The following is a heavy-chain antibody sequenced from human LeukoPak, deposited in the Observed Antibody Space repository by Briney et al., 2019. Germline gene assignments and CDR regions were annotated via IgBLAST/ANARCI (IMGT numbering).Heavy chain of an antibody. J-gene: IGHJ4*02. CDR2: ISSSGSTI. Sequence: GGSLRLSCAASGFTFSDYYMSWIRQAPGKGLEWVSYISSSGSTIYYADSVKGRFTISRDNAKNSLYLQMNSLRAEDTAVYYCARVVDYGDYYHDYWGQGTLVTASS. D-gene: IGHD4-17*01. V-gene: IGHV3-11*04. CDR1: GFTFSDYY. CDR3: ARVVDYGDYYHDY.